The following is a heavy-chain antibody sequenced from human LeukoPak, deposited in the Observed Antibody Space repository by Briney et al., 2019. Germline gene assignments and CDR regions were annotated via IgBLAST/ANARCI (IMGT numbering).Heavy chain of an antibody. CDR2: ISSSSSYI. CDR1: GFTFSSYS. V-gene: IGHV3-21*01. J-gene: IGHJ2*01. CDR3: ARNVDTAMVTMDWYFDL. D-gene: IGHD5-18*01. Sequence: GGSLRLSCAASGFTFSSYSMNWARQAPGKGLEWVSSISSSSSYIYYADSVKGRFTISRDNAKNSLYLQMNSLRAEDTAVYYCARNVDTAMVTMDWYFDLWGRGTLVTASS.